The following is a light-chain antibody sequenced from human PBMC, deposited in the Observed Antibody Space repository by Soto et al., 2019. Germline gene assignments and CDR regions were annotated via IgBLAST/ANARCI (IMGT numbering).Light chain of an antibody. CDR1: SSNLGAGYD. J-gene: IGLJ3*02. CDR2: GNR. V-gene: IGLV1-40*01. CDR3: QAYDYSLTASV. Sequence: QSVLTQPPSVSGAAGQRVTIACTGNSSNLGAGYDVHWYQQLPGAAPKLVIFGNRNRPSGVPERFSGSKSGTSASLAIPGLQAEDEADYYCQAYDYSLTASVFGGGTQLTVL.